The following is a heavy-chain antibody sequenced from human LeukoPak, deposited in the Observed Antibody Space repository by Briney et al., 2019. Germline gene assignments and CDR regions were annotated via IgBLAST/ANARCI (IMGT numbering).Heavy chain of an antibody. J-gene: IGHJ5*02. Sequence: SETLSLTCTVSGGSISSSSYYWGWFRQPPGKGLEWIGSIYYSGSTYYNPSLKSRVTISVDTSKNQFSLKLSSVTAADTAVYYCARQIAVAGNWFDPWGQGTLVTVSS. CDR2: IYYSGST. D-gene: IGHD6-19*01. CDR1: GGSISSSSYY. CDR3: ARQIAVAGNWFDP. V-gene: IGHV4-39*01.